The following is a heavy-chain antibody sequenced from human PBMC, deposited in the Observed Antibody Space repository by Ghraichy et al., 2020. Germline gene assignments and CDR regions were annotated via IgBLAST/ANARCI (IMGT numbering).Heavy chain of an antibody. CDR1: GYTFASFG. Sequence: ASVKVSCKASGYTFASFGISWVRQAPGRGLEWMGWISPYNGHTQYAQKLRDRVTMTTHTSTTTAYMELRSLRSDDTAVYYCARVHDSSAYYHGLSPNWGQGTLVTVSS. J-gene: IGHJ4*02. D-gene: IGHD3-22*01. CDR3: ARVHDSSAYYHGLSPN. CDR2: ISPYNGHT. V-gene: IGHV1-18*01.